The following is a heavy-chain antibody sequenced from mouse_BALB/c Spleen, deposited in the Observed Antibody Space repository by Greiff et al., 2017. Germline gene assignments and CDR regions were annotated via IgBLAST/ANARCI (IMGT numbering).Heavy chain of an antibody. Sequence: EVKLMESGPGLVKPSQSLSLTCTVTGYSITSDYAWNWIRQFPGNKLEWMGYISYSGSTSYNPSLKSRISITRDTSKNQFFLQLNSVTTEDTATYYCARKQLGLFAYWGQGTLVTVSA. V-gene: IGHV3-2*02. CDR2: ISYSGST. CDR1: GYSITSDYA. CDR3: ARKQLGLFAY. D-gene: IGHD3-1*01. J-gene: IGHJ3*01.